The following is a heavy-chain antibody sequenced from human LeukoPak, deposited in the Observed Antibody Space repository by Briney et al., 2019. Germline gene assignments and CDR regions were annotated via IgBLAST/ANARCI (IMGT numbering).Heavy chain of an antibody. D-gene: IGHD4-23*01. CDR3: ARRRRYGGNRDAFDI. J-gene: IGHJ3*02. V-gene: IGHV5-51*01. CDR1: GYSFTRYW. CDR2: IYPGDSDT. Sequence: GESLKISCKGSGYSFTRYWIGWVRQMLGKGLEWMGIIYPGDSDTRYSPSFQGQVTISADKSISTAYLQWSSLKASDTAMYYCARRRRYGGNRDAFDIWGQGTMVTVSS.